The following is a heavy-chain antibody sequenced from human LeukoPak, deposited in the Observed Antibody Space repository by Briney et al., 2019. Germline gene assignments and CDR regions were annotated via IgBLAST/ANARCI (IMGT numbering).Heavy chain of an antibody. V-gene: IGHV5-51*01. CDR2: IYPDDSDT. D-gene: IGHD6-13*01. CDR3: ARLRSSSWYTVDY. Sequence: GESLKISCKGSGYTFPYYWIAWVRQMPGKGLEWMGIIYPDDSDTRYSPSFQGLVTISADKSITTAYLQWSSLKAPDTAMYYCARLRSSSWYTVDYWGQGTLVTVSS. CDR1: GYTFPYYW. J-gene: IGHJ4*02.